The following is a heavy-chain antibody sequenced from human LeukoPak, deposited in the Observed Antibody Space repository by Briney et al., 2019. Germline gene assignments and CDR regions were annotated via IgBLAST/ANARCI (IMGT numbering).Heavy chain of an antibody. CDR1: GVSVTSVGHY. Sequence: SETLSLTCSVSGVSVTSVGHYWSWIRQHPGKGLEWIVYIYYSDSTFYNPSLQSRVTISVDESNNQFSLKLSSVNAADTAVYYCARDSYDISGYRHIDYWGQGTLVTVSS. V-gene: IGHV4-31*03. D-gene: IGHD3-22*01. J-gene: IGHJ4*02. CDR3: ARDSYDISGYRHIDY. CDR2: IYYSDST.